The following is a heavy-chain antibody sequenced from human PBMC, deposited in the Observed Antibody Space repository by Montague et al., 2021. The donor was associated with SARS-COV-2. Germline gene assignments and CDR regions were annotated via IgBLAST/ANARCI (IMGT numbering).Heavy chain of an antibody. CDR1: GGSISSYY. Sequence: SETLSLTCTVSGGSISSYYWSWIRQPPGKGLEWIGYIYYSGSTNYNPSLKSRVTISVDTSKNQFSLKLSSVTAADTAVYYCARLRVLEWLLWFSTSYIDVWGKGTTVTVSS. D-gene: IGHD3-3*01. CDR2: IYYSGST. J-gene: IGHJ6*03. V-gene: IGHV4-59*01. CDR3: ARLRVLEWLLWFSTSYIDV.